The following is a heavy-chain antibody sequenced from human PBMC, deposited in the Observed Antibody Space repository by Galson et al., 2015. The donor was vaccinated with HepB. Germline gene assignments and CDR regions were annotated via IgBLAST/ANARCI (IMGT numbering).Heavy chain of an antibody. CDR1: GYTFTNSF. V-gene: IGHV1-46*01. CDR3: VRGIDF. Sequence: SVKVSCKASGYTFTNSFINWVRQAPGQALEWVGIIDPNAGTTRYPQKFQARVTMTRDTSTSTAYMDLSSLTSDDTAVYYCVRGIDFWGQGTLVTVSS. J-gene: IGHJ4*02. CDR2: IDPNAGTT.